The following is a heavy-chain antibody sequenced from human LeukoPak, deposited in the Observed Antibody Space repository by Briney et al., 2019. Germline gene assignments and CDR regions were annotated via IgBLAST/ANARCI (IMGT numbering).Heavy chain of an antibody. Sequence: SETLSLTCTVSSGSISSSSYYWGWIRQPPGKGLEWIGSIYYSGSTYYNPSLKSRVTISVDTSKNQFSLKLSSVTAADTAVYYCAREYSSGWSPNRFDPWGQGTLVTVSS. V-gene: IGHV4-39*07. CDR2: IYYSGST. CDR1: SGSISSSSYY. CDR3: AREYSSGWSPNRFDP. J-gene: IGHJ5*02. D-gene: IGHD6-19*01.